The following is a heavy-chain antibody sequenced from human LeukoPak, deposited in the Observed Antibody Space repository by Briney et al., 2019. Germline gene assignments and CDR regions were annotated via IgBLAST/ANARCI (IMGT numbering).Heavy chain of an antibody. CDR2: LSDTGDKT. D-gene: IGHD3-10*01. Sequence: PGGSLRLSCSASGFTLRSYAMGWFRQAPGKGLEWVSALSDTGDKTYYADSVKGRFTISRDNSRNTLYLQMSRLRAEDTALFYCAKMTDSTPYSSGTFDSWGQGTLVTVSS. V-gene: IGHV3-23*01. J-gene: IGHJ4*02. CDR3: AKMTDSTPYSSGTFDS. CDR1: GFTLRSYA.